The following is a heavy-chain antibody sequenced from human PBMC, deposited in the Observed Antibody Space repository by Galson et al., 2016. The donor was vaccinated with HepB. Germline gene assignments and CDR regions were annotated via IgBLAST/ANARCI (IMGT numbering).Heavy chain of an antibody. V-gene: IGHV3-53*01. CDR2: IYSGDNA. Sequence: SLRLSCAVSGFSVSQNYMTWVRQAPGKGLEWLSVIYSGDNAYYADSVKGGFTISSDNLRNTLHLQINSLRAEDTAVYYCAKAGSRVGFYLRFGFFDSWGQGTLVTVSS. CDR3: AKAGSRVGFYLRFGFFDS. D-gene: IGHD3-10*01. CDR1: GFSVSQNY. J-gene: IGHJ4*02.